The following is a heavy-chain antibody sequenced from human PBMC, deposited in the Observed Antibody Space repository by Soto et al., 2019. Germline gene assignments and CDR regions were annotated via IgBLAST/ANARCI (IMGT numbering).Heavy chain of an antibody. D-gene: IGHD3-3*01. Sequence: ASVKVSCKASGYTFTSYGISWVRQAPGQGLEWMGWISAYNGNTNYAQKLQGRVTMTTDTSTSTAYMELRSLRSGDTAVYYCAREKNDFWSGYYDYWGQGTLVTVSS. CDR2: ISAYNGNT. J-gene: IGHJ4*02. V-gene: IGHV1-18*01. CDR1: GYTFTSYG. CDR3: AREKNDFWSGYYDY.